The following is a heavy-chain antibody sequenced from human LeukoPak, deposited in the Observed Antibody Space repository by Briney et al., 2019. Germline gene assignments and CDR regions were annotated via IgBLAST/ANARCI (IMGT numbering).Heavy chain of an antibody. CDR1: GFTFSRYS. D-gene: IGHD3-22*01. J-gene: IGHJ4*02. V-gene: IGHV3-48*01. Sequence: PGASLRLSCAASGFTFSRYSMNWVRQAPGKGLEWISYISSSGTTIYYADSVQGRFIISRDNARNSLYLQMNSLRAEDTAVYYCARDRDSSGYFIFDSWGQGTLVTVSS. CDR3: ARDRDSSGYFIFDS. CDR2: ISSSGTTI.